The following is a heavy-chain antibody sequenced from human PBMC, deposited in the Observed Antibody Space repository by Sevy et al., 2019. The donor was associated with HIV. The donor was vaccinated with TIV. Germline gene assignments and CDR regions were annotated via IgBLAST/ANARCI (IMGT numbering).Heavy chain of an antibody. CDR2: ISQSGDTT. Sequence: GGSLRLSCAASGFSFNSYEMNWVRQAPGKGLEWVSSISQSGDTTYYSDSVKGWFTISRDNANNSRCLQMSSLRAEDTAVYYCARDLPPSATVVPHFDYWGQGTLVTVSS. CDR3: ARDLPPSATVVPHFDY. V-gene: IGHV3-48*03. D-gene: IGHD2-21*01. CDR1: GFSFNSYE. J-gene: IGHJ4*02.